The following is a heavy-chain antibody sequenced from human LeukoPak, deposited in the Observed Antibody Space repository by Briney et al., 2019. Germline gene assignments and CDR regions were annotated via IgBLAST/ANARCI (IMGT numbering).Heavy chain of an antibody. CDR3: ARDNGVGRGVYYMDV. CDR2: IKQDGSEK. Sequence: GGSLRLSCAASGFTFSNYWMTWVRQAPGKGLEWVADIKQDGSEKLYVKSVRGRFTISRGNAKMSLFLQMNSLRAEDTAVYYCARDNGVGRGVYYMDVWGKGTTVTVS. V-gene: IGHV3-7*01. CDR1: GFTFSNYW. D-gene: IGHD3-3*01. J-gene: IGHJ6*03.